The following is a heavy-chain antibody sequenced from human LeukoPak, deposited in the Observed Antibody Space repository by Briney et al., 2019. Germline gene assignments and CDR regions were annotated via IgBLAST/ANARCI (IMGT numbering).Heavy chain of an antibody. CDR2: INSDGDST. CDR3: VKTPYSSTWYVGDS. D-gene: IGHD2/OR15-2a*01. V-gene: IGHV3-64D*06. CDR1: GFTFSSYA. Sequence: PGGSLRLCCSASGFTFSSYAMHWVRQAAGEGLEYVSAINSDGDSTYYADSVKGRFTISRDNSKNTLYLQMSSLRPEDSAVYYCVKTPYSSTWYVGDSWGQGTLVTVSS. J-gene: IGHJ4*02.